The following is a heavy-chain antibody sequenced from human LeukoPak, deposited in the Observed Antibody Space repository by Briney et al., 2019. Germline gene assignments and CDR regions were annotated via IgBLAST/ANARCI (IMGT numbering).Heavy chain of an antibody. V-gene: IGHV4-61*02. Sequence: PSETLSLTCTVPGGSISSGSYYWSWIRQPAGKGLEWIGRIYTSGSTNYNPSLKSRVTISVDTSKNQFSLKLSSVTAADTAVYYWARDQGYRNYYWGQGTLVTVSS. CDR2: IYTSGST. J-gene: IGHJ4*02. D-gene: IGHD4-11*01. CDR3: ARDQGYRNYY. CDR1: GGSISSGSYY.